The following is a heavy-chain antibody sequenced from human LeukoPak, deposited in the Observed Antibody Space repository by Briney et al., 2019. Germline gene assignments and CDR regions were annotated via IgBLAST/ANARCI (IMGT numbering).Heavy chain of an antibody. CDR2: INPSGGST. Sequence: ASVKVSCKVSGYTFTSYYMHWVRQAPGQGLEWMGIINPSGGSTSYAQKFQGRVTMTRDTSTSTVYMELSSLRSEDTAVYYCASPSTTVTTYDAFDIWGQGTMVTVSS. V-gene: IGHV1-46*01. CDR1: GYTFTSYY. D-gene: IGHD4-17*01. J-gene: IGHJ3*02. CDR3: ASPSTTVTTYDAFDI.